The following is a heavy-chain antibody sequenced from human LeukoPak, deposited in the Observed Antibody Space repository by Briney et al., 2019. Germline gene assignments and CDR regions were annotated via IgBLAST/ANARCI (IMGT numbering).Heavy chain of an antibody. D-gene: IGHD6-6*01. CDR1: GGSISSYY. V-gene: IGHV4-4*07. J-gene: IGHJ6*03. Sequence: SETLSLTCTVSGGSISSYYWSWIRQPAGKGLEWIGRIYTSGSTNYNPSLKSRVTMSVDTSKNQFSLKLSSVTAADTAVYYCARDPARPEDYYYCYMDVWGKGTTVTVSS. CDR2: IYTSGST. CDR3: ARDPARPEDYYYCYMDV.